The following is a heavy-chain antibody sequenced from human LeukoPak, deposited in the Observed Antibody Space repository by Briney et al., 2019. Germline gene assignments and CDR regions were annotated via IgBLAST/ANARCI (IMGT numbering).Heavy chain of an antibody. CDR3: ARDWYYYGSGSYWFDP. Sequence: ASVKVSCKASGYTFTGYYMHWVRQAPGQGLEWMGWINPNSGGTNYAQKFQGRVTMTRDTSISTAYMELSRLRSDDTAVYYCARDWYYYGSGSYWFDPWGQGTLVTVSS. CDR2: INPNSGGT. V-gene: IGHV1-2*02. J-gene: IGHJ5*02. D-gene: IGHD3-10*01. CDR1: GYTFTGYY.